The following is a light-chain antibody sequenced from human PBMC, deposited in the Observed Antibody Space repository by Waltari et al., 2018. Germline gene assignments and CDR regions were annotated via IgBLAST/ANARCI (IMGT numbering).Light chain of an antibody. J-gene: IGLJ1*01. V-gene: IGLV2-14*03. Sequence: QSALTQPASVSGSPGQSTTIPCTGTPSAIGAYYFFSWYLQFPGKAPKLMFYDVTKRPSGVSSRFSGSKSGNTASLTISGLQAEDEGDYYCCSFRGGDSFVFGTGTRVTVV. CDR2: DVT. CDR1: PSAIGAYYF. CDR3: CSFRGGDSFV.